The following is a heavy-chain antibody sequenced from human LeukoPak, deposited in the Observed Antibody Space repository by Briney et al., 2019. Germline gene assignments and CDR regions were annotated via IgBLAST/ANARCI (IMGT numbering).Heavy chain of an antibody. V-gene: IGHV1-18*01. CDR2: ISAYNGNT. J-gene: IGHJ4*02. D-gene: IGHD3-22*01. CDR1: GYTFTSYG. Sequence: ASVKVSCKASGYTFTSYGISWVRQAPGQGLEWMGWISAYNGNTNYAQKLQGRVTMTTDTSTSTAYMELRSLRSDDTAVYHCARVRSYYDSSAYDYWGQGTLVTVSS. CDR3: ARVRSYYDSSAYDY.